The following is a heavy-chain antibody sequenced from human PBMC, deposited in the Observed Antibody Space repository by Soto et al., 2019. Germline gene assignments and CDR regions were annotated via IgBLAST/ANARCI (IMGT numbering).Heavy chain of an antibody. D-gene: IGHD3-3*01. J-gene: IGHJ4*02. V-gene: IGHV4-59*01. Sequence: IRQPPGKGLEWIGYIYYSGSTNYNPSLKSRVTISVDTSKNQFSLKLSSVTAADTAVYYCARGGQDFWSGPFDYWGQGALVTVSS. CDR2: IYYSGST. CDR3: ARGGQDFWSGPFDY.